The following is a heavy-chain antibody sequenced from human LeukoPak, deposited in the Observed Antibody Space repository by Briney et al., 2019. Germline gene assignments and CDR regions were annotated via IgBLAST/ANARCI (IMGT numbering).Heavy chain of an antibody. V-gene: IGHV4-39*01. D-gene: IGHD2/OR15-2a*01. J-gene: IGHJ4*02. Sequence: SETLSLTCTVSGGSISSSSFYWGWIRQPPGRGLEWIGSIFHSGSTYYNPSLKSRVTISLDTSKNQFSLKLSSVTAADTAVYYCAGHHPRNTVDFWGQGTLVTVSS. CDR2: IFHSGST. CDR3: AGHHPRNTVDF. CDR1: GGSISSSSFY.